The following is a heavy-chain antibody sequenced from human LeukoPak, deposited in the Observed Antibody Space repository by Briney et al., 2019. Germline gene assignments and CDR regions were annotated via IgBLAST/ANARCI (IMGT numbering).Heavy chain of an antibody. D-gene: IGHD3-10*01. CDR1: DGSISSSSYY. V-gene: IGHV4-39*01. J-gene: IGHJ4*02. CDR3: ARRPVRVVRGVIAALWLFDY. CDR2: IYYSGST. Sequence: SETLSLTCTVSDGSISSSSYYWGWIRQPPGKGLEWIGTIYYSGSTYYSPSLKSRVAISVDTSKNQFSLKLSSVTAADTAVYYCARRPVRVVRGVIAALWLFDYWGQGTLVTVSP.